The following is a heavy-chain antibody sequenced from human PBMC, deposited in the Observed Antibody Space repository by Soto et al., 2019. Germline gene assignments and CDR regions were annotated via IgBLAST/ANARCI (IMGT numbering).Heavy chain of an antibody. D-gene: IGHD3-10*01. CDR3: ARGPGIEACDI. Sequence: GGSLRLSCAASGFTFSSYWMHWVRQAPGKGLVWVSRINSDGSSTSYADSVKGRFTISRDNAKNTLYLQMNSLRAEDTAVYYCARGPGIEACDIWGQGTMVTVSS. CDR1: GFTFSSYW. V-gene: IGHV3-74*01. CDR2: INSDGSST. J-gene: IGHJ3*02.